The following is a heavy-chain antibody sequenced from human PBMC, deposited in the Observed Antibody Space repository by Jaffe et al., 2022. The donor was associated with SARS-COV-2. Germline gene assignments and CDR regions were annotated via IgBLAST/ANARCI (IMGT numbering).Heavy chain of an antibody. Sequence: EVQLLESGGGLVQPGGSLRLSCAASGFTFSSYAMSWVRQAPGKGLEWVSAISGSGGSTYYADSVKGRFTISRDNSKNTLYLQMNSLRAEDTAVYYCAKVEYYDFWSGKGWFDPWGQGTLVTVSS. CDR2: ISGSGGST. D-gene: IGHD3-3*01. CDR1: GFTFSSYA. V-gene: IGHV3-23*01. CDR3: AKVEYYDFWSGKGWFDP. J-gene: IGHJ5*02.